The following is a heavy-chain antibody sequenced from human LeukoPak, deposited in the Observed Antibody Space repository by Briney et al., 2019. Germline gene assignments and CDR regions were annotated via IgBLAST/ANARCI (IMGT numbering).Heavy chain of an antibody. CDR2: ISGSGGST. J-gene: IGHJ4*02. V-gene: IGHV3-23*01. CDR3: AKSGYSGYETFDY. CDR1: GFTFSSYA. D-gene: IGHD5-12*01. Sequence: GGSLRLSCAASGFTFSSYAMSWVRQAPGKGLEWVSAISGSGGSTYYADSMKGRFTISRDNSKNTLYLQMNSLRAEDTAVYYCAKSGYSGYETFDYWGQGTLVTVSS.